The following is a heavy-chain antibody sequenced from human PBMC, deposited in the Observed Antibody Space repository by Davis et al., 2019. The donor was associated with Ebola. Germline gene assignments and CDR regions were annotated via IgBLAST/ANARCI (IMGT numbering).Heavy chain of an antibody. D-gene: IGHD6-19*01. CDR1: GGSFSGYY. CDR3: AREQWLARPVDY. J-gene: IGHJ4*02. V-gene: IGHV4-34*01. Sequence: SETLSLTCAVYGGSFSGYYWSWIRQPPGKGLEWIGEINHSGSTNYNPSLKSRVTISVDTSKNQFSLKLSSVTAADTAVYYCAREQWLARPVDYWGQGTLVTVSS. CDR2: INHSGST.